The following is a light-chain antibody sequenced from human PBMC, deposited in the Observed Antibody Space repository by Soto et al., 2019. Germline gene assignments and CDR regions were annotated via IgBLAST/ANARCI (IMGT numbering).Light chain of an antibody. Sequence: QSVLTQSSSASASLGSSVKLTCTLSSGHSSYIIAWHQQQPGKAPRYLMKLEGSGSYNKGSGVPDRFSGSSSGADRYLTISNLQSEDKADYYCETWDSNTLVVFGGGTKLTVL. CDR2: LEGSGSY. CDR1: SGHSSYI. J-gene: IGLJ2*01. V-gene: IGLV4-60*03. CDR3: ETWDSNTLVV.